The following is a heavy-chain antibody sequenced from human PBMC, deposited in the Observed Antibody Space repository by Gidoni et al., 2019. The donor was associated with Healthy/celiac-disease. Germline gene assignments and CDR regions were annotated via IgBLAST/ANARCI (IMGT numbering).Heavy chain of an antibody. CDR2: IDYRGST. CDR3: ARLARITRTTNFDY. CDR1: AASFPSSSPY. D-gene: IGHD1-20*01. Sequence: QLQLQASGPGLVKPSEPLSLTCTVSAASFPSSSPYWGWIRQPPGKGLEWIGSIDYRGSTYYNPSLKSRVTISVDTSKNQFSLKLSSVTAADTAVYYCARLARITRTTNFDYWGQGTLVTVSS. V-gene: IGHV4-39*01. J-gene: IGHJ4*02.